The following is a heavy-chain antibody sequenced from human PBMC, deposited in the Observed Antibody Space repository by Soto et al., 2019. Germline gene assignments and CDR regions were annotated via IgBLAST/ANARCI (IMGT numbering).Heavy chain of an antibody. CDR2: ISAYNGNT. J-gene: IGHJ6*02. V-gene: IGHV1-18*01. CDR1: GYTFTSYG. Sequence: ASVKVSCKASGYTFTSYGISWVRQAPGQGLEWMGWISAYNGNTNYAQKLQGRVTMTTDTSTSTAYMELRSLRSDDTAVYYCARGGIVVVPADIYYYYGMDVWGQGTTVTVS. D-gene: IGHD2-2*01. CDR3: ARGGIVVVPADIYYYYGMDV.